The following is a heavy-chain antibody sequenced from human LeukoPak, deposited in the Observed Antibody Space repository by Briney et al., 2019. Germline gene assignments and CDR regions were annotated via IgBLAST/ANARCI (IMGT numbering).Heavy chain of an antibody. Sequence: GGSLRLSCAASGFTLSNYGMHWVRQAPGKGLQWVTFMPYDGTSKYYVDSLKGRFTISRDISKNTLYLQMNSLRPEDTAVYYCAKGTLDIVVVPAAPKVYYFDYRGQGTLVTVSS. D-gene: IGHD2-2*01. V-gene: IGHV3-30*02. CDR3: AKGTLDIVVVPAAPKVYYFDY. CDR1: GFTLSNYG. J-gene: IGHJ4*02. CDR2: MPYDGTSK.